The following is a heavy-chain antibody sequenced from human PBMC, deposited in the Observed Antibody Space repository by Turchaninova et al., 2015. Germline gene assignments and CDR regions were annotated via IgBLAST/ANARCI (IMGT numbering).Heavy chain of an antibody. CDR1: GYSFTSYA. CDR3: AKDRGFNSGWFDS. D-gene: IGHD1-26*01. J-gene: IGHJ5*01. Sequence: GASVKVSCKASGYSFTSYAVHWVRQAPGQRLEWMGWISAANGNTKDSQKFQDRVTMTRDTSASTAYMELSSLTSEDTAVYYCAKDRGFNSGWFDSWGQGTLVTVSS. CDR2: ISAANGNT. V-gene: IGHV1-3*01.